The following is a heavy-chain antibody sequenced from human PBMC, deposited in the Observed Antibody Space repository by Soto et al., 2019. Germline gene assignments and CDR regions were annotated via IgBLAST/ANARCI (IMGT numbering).Heavy chain of an antibody. Sequence: PSETLSLTCTVSGGSISSSNWWSWVRQPPGKGLEWIGEIYHSGSTNYNPSLKSRVTISXXXXXXQXSXKXXXVTAXDTAVYYCARGEAAGPSPLDYWGQGTLVTVS. D-gene: IGHD6-13*01. CDR2: IYHSGST. V-gene: IGHV4-4*02. J-gene: IGHJ4*02. CDR3: ARGEAAGPSPLDY. CDR1: GGSISSSNW.